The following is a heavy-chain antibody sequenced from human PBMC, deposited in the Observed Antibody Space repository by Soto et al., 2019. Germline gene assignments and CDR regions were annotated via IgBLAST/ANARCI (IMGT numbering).Heavy chain of an antibody. CDR1: VFTFSDHC. Sequence: RGALRVPWAPSVFTFSDHCMPWVRQAPGKGLDWVGRIRNKAKSYTTQYAASVKGRFTISRDDSQKSLYLQMHSLGTGDTALYYCVRVHYYDSSGSSIDAFDIWGQGTMVTVSS. CDR2: IRNKAKSYTT. D-gene: IGHD3-22*01. V-gene: IGHV3-72*01. J-gene: IGHJ3*02. CDR3: VRVHYYDSSGSSIDAFDI.